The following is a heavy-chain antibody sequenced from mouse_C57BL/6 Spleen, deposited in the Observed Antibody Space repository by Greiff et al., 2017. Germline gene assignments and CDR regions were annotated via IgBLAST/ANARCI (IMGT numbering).Heavy chain of an antibody. J-gene: IGHJ2*01. CDR3: ARGGSSGYYFGY. V-gene: IGHV1-50*01. CDR2: IDPSDSYT. D-gene: IGHD3-2*02. Sequence: QVQLQQPGAELVKPGASVKLSCKASGYTFTSYWMQWVKQRPGQGLEWIGEIDPSDSYTNYNQKFKGKATLTVDTSTSTAYMQLSSLTSEDSAVYYCARGGSSGYYFGYWGQGTTLTVSS. CDR1: GYTFTSYW.